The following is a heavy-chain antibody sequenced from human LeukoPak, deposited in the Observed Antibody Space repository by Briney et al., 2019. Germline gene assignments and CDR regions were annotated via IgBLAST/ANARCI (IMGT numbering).Heavy chain of an antibody. J-gene: IGHJ4*02. V-gene: IGHV3-33*01. CDR3: ARDGRTGFYFDY. Sequence: GGSLRLSCAASGFTLSSYGMHWVRQAPGKGLEWVAVIWYDGSNKYYADSVKGRFTISRDNSKNTLYLQMNSLRAEDTAVYYCARDGRTGFYFDYWGQGTLVTVSS. CDR1: GFTLSSYG. D-gene: IGHD1-1*01. CDR2: IWYDGSNK.